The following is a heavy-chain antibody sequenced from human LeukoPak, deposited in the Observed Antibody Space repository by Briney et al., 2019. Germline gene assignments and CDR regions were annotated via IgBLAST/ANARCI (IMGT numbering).Heavy chain of an antibody. CDR1: GGSISSYY. Sequence: SETLSLTCTVSGGSISSYYWSWIRQPPGKGLEWIGYIYYSGSTNYNPSLESRVTISVDTSKNQFSLKLSSVTAADTAVYYCARDIDLIVGATRDYGMDVWGQGTTVTVSS. V-gene: IGHV4-59*12. D-gene: IGHD1-26*01. CDR2: IYYSGST. J-gene: IGHJ6*02. CDR3: ARDIDLIVGATRDYGMDV.